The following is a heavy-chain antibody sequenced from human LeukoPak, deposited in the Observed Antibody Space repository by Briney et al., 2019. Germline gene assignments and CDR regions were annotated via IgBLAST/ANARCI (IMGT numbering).Heavy chain of an antibody. CDR1: GYSFTSYW. CDR3: ATPGVSGRTNYFDY. CDR2: NYPGDSDT. V-gene: IGHV5-51*01. J-gene: IGHJ4*02. D-gene: IGHD1-20*01. Sequence: GESLKISCNGSGYSFTSYWIGWGRQMPRKGGEWMGTNYPGDSDTRYSPSFQGQGTTSADKTISTSYLQWSSLKASDTAMYYCATPGVSGRTNYFDYCGQGTLVTVSS.